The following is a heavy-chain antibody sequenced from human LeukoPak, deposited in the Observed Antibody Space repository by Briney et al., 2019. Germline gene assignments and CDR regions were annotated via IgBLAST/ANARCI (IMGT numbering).Heavy chain of an antibody. CDR2: ISYDGSIK. CDR3: AKDPRSDVYYFDS. Sequence: PGGSLRLSFTASGFTFSNYGMHWVRQAPGKGLEWAAIISYDGSIKQYADSVKGRFTISRDNPKNTVYLQMDSLKTEDTAVYYCAKDPRSDVYYFDSWGQGTLVTVSS. D-gene: IGHD3-16*01. CDR1: GFTFSNYG. J-gene: IGHJ4*02. V-gene: IGHV3-30*18.